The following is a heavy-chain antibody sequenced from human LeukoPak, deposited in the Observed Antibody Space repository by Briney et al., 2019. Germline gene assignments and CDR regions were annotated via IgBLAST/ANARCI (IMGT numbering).Heavy chain of an antibody. CDR3: AKGGSWLNWFDP. CDR1: GFTFSSYA. J-gene: IGHJ5*02. Sequence: GGSLRLSCAASGFTFSSYAMSWVRQAPGKGLEWVSGISGSGGSAYYADSVKGRFTISRDNSKNTLFLQMNSLRAEDTAVYYCAKGGSWLNWFDPWGQGTLVTVSS. V-gene: IGHV3-23*01. D-gene: IGHD6-13*01. CDR2: ISGSGGSA.